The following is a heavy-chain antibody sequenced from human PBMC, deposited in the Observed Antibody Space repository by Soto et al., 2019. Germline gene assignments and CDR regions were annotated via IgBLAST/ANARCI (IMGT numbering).Heavy chain of an antibody. CDR1: GFSLSTSGVG. CDR3: AYLPCSGGSCYWFSFSGMDV. Sequence: QITLKESGPALVKPTQTLTLTCTFSGFSLSTSGVGVAWIRQPPGKALEWIALIYWDDDKRYRPSLESRITITTDTSKIQVVLRMTNMDSVDTATYYCAYLPCSGGSCYWFSFSGMDVWGQGTTVTVSS. D-gene: IGHD2-15*01. J-gene: IGHJ6*02. V-gene: IGHV2-5*02. CDR2: IYWDDDK.